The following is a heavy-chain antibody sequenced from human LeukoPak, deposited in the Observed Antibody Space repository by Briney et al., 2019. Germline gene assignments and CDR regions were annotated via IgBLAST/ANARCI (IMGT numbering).Heavy chain of an antibody. J-gene: IGHJ4*02. CDR2: IYDSGST. CDR1: GGSISSSSYY. CDR3: ARRAPYSYEWSTLDY. D-gene: IGHD5-18*01. V-gene: IGHV4-39*01. Sequence: SETLSLTCTVSGGSISSSSYYWGWIRQPPGKGLEWIGSIYDSGSTYYNPSRNSRVTISVDTSKNQFSLKRSSVTAADTAVYYCARRAPYSYEWSTLDYWGQGTLVTVSS.